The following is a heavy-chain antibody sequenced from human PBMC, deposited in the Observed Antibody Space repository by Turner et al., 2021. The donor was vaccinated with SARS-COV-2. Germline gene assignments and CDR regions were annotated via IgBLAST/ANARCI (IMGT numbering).Heavy chain of an antibody. CDR1: GVTVSSNY. V-gene: IGHV3-53*01. CDR3: ARGGHYYYGLDV. Sequence: EVQLVESGGGFIHPGGSLRLSCAASGVTVSSNYMGWVRQAPGKGLEWVSVIYSGGSTFYSDSVKGRFTISRDNSKNTLYLQMNSLRAEDTAVYYCARGGHYYYGLDVWGQGTTVTVSS. J-gene: IGHJ6*02. D-gene: IGHD3-10*01. CDR2: IYSGGST.